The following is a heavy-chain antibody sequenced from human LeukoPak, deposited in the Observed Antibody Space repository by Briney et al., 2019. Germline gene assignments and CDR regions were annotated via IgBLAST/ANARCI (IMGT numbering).Heavy chain of an antibody. CDR2: ISAYNGNT. CDR3: AIIAAAGKGENYYYYMDV. J-gene: IGHJ6*03. V-gene: IGHV1-18*01. CDR1: GYTFTSYG. D-gene: IGHD6-13*01. Sequence: ASVKVSCKASGYTFTSYGISWVRQAPGQGLERMGWISAYNGNTNYAQKLQGRVTMTTDTSTSTAYMELRSLRSDDTAVYYCAIIAAAGKGENYYYYMDVWGKGTTVTVSS.